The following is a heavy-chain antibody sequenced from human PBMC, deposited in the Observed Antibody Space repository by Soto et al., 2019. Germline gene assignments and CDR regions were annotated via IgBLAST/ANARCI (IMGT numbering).Heavy chain of an antibody. D-gene: IGHD4-17*01. Sequence: QVQLHESGPGLVKPSQTLSLTCTVSGGSVNSGGYYWTWIRQHPGKGLEWIGYIYYSGTAYYNPSLKRRVSISLDPSKTQFSLKLSSVTAADTAVYYCARGATTFPGDFVDSWGQGTLVTVSS. CDR2: IYYSGTA. CDR3: ARGATTFPGDFVDS. V-gene: IGHV4-31*03. CDR1: GGSVNSGGYY. J-gene: IGHJ4*02.